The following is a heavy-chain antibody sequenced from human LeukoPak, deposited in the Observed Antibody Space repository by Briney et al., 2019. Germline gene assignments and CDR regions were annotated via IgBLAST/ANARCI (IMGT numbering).Heavy chain of an antibody. J-gene: IGHJ4*02. CDR2: ISGSGGTI. D-gene: IGHD5-24*01. CDR1: GFTLSSYA. CDR3: AKASRDGYNLDFDY. V-gene: IGHV3-23*01. Sequence: GGSLRLSCAASGFTLSSYAMSWVRQAPGKGLEWVSIISGSGGTIYSADSVKGRFTISRDNSKNTLYLQMNSLRAEDTAVYYCAKASRDGYNLDFDYWGQGTLVTVSS.